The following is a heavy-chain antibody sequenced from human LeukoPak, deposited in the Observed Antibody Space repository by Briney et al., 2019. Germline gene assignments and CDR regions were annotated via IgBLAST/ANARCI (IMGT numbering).Heavy chain of an antibody. J-gene: IGHJ4*02. D-gene: IGHD2-21*02. CDR2: ISGSGGTT. CDR3: AKRGSDYYFDY. Sequence: SGGSLRLSCAASGFTFSSYGMSWVRQAPGKGLEWVSAISGSGGTTFYADSVKGRFTISRDNSENTLYLQMNSLRAEDTAVYYCAKRGSDYYFDYWGQGTLVTVSS. V-gene: IGHV3-23*01. CDR1: GFTFSSYG.